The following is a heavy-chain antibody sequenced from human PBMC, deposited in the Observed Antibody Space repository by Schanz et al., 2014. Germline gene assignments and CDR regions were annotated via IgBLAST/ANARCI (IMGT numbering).Heavy chain of an antibody. D-gene: IGHD3-10*01. CDR2: IGGDASRT. CDR1: GFNFITFA. V-gene: IGHV3-23*04. J-gene: IGHJ5*02. CDR3: ARAPPLVRGIAGWFGP. Sequence: EVHLVESGGGLVQPGGSLRLSCAASGFNFITFAMSWVRQAPGKGPEWVSAIGGDASRTYYADSVKGRFTISRDNSKSTLYLQMNTRRADATAVYYCARAPPLVRGIAGWFGPWGQGSLVTVSS.